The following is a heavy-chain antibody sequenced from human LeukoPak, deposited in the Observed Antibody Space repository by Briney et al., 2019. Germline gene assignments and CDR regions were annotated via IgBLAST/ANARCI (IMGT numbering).Heavy chain of an antibody. J-gene: IGHJ4*02. Sequence: GGSLRLSCAASGFTFSDYYMSWIRQAPGKGLEWVSYISSSGSTIYYADSVKGRFTISRDNAKNSLYLQMNSLRAEDTAVYYCARDLVDSSSSHAGDYWGQGTLVTVSS. D-gene: IGHD6-6*01. V-gene: IGHV3-11*04. CDR3: ARDLVDSSSSHAGDY. CDR2: ISSSGSTI. CDR1: GFTFSDYY.